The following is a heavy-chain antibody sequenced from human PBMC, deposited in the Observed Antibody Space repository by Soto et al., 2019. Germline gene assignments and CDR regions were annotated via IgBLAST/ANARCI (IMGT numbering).Heavy chain of an antibody. J-gene: IGHJ4*02. CDR2: IYSGGST. CDR3: ARSVLAVAFFDY. CDR1: GFTVSTNY. V-gene: IGHV3-66*01. Sequence: EVQLVESGGGLVQPGGSLRLSCAASGFTVSTNYMSWVRQAPGKGLEWVSLIYSGGSTYYADSVKGRFTISRDNSKNTLYLQMNSLRAEDSAVYYCARSVLAVAFFDYWGQGTLVTVSS. D-gene: IGHD6-19*01.